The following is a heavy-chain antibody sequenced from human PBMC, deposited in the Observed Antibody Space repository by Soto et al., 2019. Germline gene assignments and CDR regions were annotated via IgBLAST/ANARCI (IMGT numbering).Heavy chain of an antibody. D-gene: IGHD2-2*01. J-gene: IGHJ6*02. V-gene: IGHV3-30*18. CDR3: AKGRYCSSTSCYPPFYYYYGMDV. CDR2: ISYDGSNK. Sequence: GGSLRLSCAASGFTFSSYGMHWVRQALGKGLEWVAVISYDGSNKYYADSVKGRFTISRDNSKNTLYLQMNSLRAEDTAVYYCAKGRYCSSTSCYPPFYYYYGMDVWGQGTTVTVSS. CDR1: GFTFSSYG.